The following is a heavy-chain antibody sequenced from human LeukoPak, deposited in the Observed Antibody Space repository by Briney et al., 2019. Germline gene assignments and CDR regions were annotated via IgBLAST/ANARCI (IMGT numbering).Heavy chain of an antibody. Sequence: SETLSLTCAVSGCSLSGYYWNWIRQPPGKGLEWIGYVNAVGSTKYNPSLSSRLTISVDKSKNQFSLKLNSVTAADSAVYFCARRVPAASGGGFDYWGQGTLVAVSS. J-gene: IGHJ4*02. CDR3: ARRVPAASGGGFDY. CDR1: GCSLSGYY. D-gene: IGHD2-2*01. CDR2: VNAVGST. V-gene: IGHV4-4*08.